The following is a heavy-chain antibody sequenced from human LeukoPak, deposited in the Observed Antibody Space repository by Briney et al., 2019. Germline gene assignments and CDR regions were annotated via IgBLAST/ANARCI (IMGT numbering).Heavy chain of an antibody. CDR3: ANVEMATMAYYFDY. D-gene: IGHD5-24*01. Sequence: GGSLRLSRAASGFTFSSYAMSWVRQAPGKGLEWVSAISGSGGSTYYADSVKGRFTISRDNSKNTLYLQMNSLRAEDTAVYYCANVEMATMAYYFDYWGQGTLVTVSS. CDR1: GFTFSSYA. CDR2: ISGSGGST. V-gene: IGHV3-23*01. J-gene: IGHJ4*02.